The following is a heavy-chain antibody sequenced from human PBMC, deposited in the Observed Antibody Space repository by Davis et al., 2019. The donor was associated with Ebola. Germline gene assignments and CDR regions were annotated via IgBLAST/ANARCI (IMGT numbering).Heavy chain of an antibody. CDR2: ISWNSGSI. J-gene: IGHJ6*03. V-gene: IGHV3-9*01. CDR1: GFTFSTYS. Sequence: GGSLRLSCAASGFTFSTYSMNWVRQAPGKGLEWVSGISWNSGSIGYADSVKGRFTISRDNAKNSLYLQMNSLRAEDTAVYYCAKADSYYYMDVWGKGTTVTVSS. CDR3: AKADSYYYMDV.